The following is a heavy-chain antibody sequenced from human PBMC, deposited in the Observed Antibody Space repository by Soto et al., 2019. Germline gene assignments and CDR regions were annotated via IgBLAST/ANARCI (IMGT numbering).Heavy chain of an antibody. D-gene: IGHD5-12*01. CDR1: GGSLSGYY. V-gene: IGHV4-34*01. J-gene: IGHJ4*02. CDR2: IKDGGST. CDR3: ARGQEGVVATH. Sequence: QVQLQQWGAGLLKPSETLSLNCAVNGGSLSGYYWSWIRQPPGKGLEWIGEIKDGGSTNYSPSLKSRAPKSSDTTNYQYSLRLYSVTAADTGVYYCARGQEGVVATHWDQGTLVNVSS.